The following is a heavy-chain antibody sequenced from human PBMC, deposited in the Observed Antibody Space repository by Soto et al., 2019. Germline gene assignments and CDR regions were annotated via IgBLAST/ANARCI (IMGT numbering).Heavy chain of an antibody. CDR2: ISATGATT. D-gene: IGHD2-15*01. CDR1: GFTFSDYA. J-gene: IGHJ1*01. V-gene: IGHV3-23*01. Sequence: GGSLRLSCVASGFTFSDYAMTWVRQAPGKGLEWVSVISATGATTYYADSVRGRFTISRDNSKNTLNLQMNDLRVEDTAVIYCAKGRKSTEKDIAVMLAAAYSSQHWGQGTLVTVCS. CDR3: AKGRKSTEKDIAVMLAAAYSSQH.